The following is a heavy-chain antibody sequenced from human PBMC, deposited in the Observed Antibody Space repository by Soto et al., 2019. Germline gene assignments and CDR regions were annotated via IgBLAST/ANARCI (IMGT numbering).Heavy chain of an antibody. J-gene: IGHJ3*01. CDR3: ARWGHPAVKAYDF. CDR2: IHYTGDS. Sequence: QVQLQESGPGLMEPSETLSLTCTVSGASVSNYYWNWVRQPPGKGLEWIGYIHYTGDSKYNPSLKSRVTMSVDTSKNQFSLKMTSVTAADTAVYYCARWGHPAVKAYDFWGQGAMVTVSS. V-gene: IGHV4-59*02. D-gene: IGHD2-21*01. CDR1: GASVSNYY.